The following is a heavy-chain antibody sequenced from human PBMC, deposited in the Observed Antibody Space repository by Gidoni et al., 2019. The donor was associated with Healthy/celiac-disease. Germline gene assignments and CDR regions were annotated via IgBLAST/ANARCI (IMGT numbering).Heavy chain of an antibody. D-gene: IGHD1-7*01. Sequence: EVRLVESGGGLVQPGGCLRLSCVASGFPFSSCWMSWVRQTPGKGLEWVATIKDDGSRIYYVDSVKGRFTISRDNAKNSLYLQMNSLRAEDTAVYYCASEAGTTRQDYGMDGWGQGTTVTVSS. CDR2: IKDDGSRI. J-gene: IGHJ6*02. V-gene: IGHV3-7*05. CDR3: ASEAGTTRQDYGMDG. CDR1: GFPFSSCW.